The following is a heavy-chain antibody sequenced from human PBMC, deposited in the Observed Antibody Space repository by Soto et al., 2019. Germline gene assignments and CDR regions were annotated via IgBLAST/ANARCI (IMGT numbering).Heavy chain of an antibody. CDR1: GGTFSSYA. D-gene: IGHD3-10*01. Sequence: SVKVSCKASGGTFSSYAISWVRQAPGQGLEWMGGIIPIFGTANYAQKFQGRVTITADESTSTAYMELSSLRSEDTAVYYCARVCCPVRDHPFDPWGQGTLVTVSS. CDR3: ARVCCPVRDHPFDP. V-gene: IGHV1-69*13. J-gene: IGHJ5*02. CDR2: IIPIFGTA.